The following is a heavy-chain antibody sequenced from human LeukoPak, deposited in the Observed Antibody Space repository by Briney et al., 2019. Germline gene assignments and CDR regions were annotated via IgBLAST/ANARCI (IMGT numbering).Heavy chain of an antibody. J-gene: IGHJ3*02. V-gene: IGHV4-59*01. D-gene: IGHD3-16*01. CDR3: AREVEGGAFDI. CDR2: IYYSGST. Sequence: SETLSLTCTVSGGSISSYYWSWIRQPPGKGLEWIGYIYYSGSTNYNPSLKSRVTISVDTSKNQFSLKLSSVTAADTAVYYCAREVEGGAFDIWGQGTMVTVSS. CDR1: GGSISSYY.